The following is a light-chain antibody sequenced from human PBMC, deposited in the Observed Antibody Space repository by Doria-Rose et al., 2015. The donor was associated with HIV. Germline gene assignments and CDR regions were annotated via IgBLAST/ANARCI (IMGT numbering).Light chain of an antibody. V-gene: IGKV3-20*01. CDR3: HQYGTSWT. Sequence: EIVMTQSPGTLSLSPGERATLSCRASQSFSSTYLAWYQQKPGQAPSLLIYDGSTRATGIPDRFSASGPGTDSTLTINRLEPEDFALYYCHQYGTSWTFGQGTKVEI. J-gene: IGKJ1*01. CDR1: QSFSSTY. CDR2: DGS.